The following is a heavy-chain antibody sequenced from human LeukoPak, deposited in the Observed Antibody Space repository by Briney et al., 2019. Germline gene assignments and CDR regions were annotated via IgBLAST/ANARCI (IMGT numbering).Heavy chain of an antibody. CDR1: GFTFSSYG. D-gene: IGHD2-2*01. CDR2: ISYDGSNK. Sequence: GSLRLSCAASGFTFSSYGMHWVRQAPGKGLEWVAVISYDGSNKYYADSVKGRFTISRDNSKNTLYLQMNSLRAEDTAVYYCAKVRANKRYCSSTSCPFDYWGQGTLVTVSS. J-gene: IGHJ4*02. V-gene: IGHV3-30*18. CDR3: AKVRANKRYCSSTSCPFDY.